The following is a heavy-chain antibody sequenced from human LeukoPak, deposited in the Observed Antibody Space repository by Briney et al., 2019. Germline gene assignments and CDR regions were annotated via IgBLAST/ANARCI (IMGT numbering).Heavy chain of an antibody. CDR1: GFTFSNYN. J-gene: IGHJ4*02. CDR2: ISGSGSMT. V-gene: IGHV3-48*02. Sequence: GGSLRLSCAASGFTFSNYNMNWVRQAPGKGLEWVSYISGSGSMTYYADSVKGRFTISRDNAKNSLYLQMNSLRDEDTAVYYCARDWNYWGQGTLVTVSS. D-gene: IGHD3-3*01. CDR3: ARDWNY.